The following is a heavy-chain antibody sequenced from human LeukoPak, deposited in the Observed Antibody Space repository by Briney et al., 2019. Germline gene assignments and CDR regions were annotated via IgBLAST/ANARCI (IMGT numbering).Heavy chain of an antibody. Sequence: GGSLRLSCAASGFTFSDYYMSWIRQAPGKGLEWVSYISSGGSTIYYADSVKGRFTISRDNAKNSLYLQMNSLRAEDTAVYYCARDRRPIHYERFFDYWGQGTLVTVSS. D-gene: IGHD4-17*01. CDR2: ISSGGSTI. V-gene: IGHV3-11*01. CDR3: ARDRRPIHYERFFDY. J-gene: IGHJ4*02. CDR1: GFTFSDYY.